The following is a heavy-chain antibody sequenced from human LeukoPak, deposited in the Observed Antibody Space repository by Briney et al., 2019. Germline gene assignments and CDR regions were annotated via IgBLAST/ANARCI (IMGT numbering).Heavy chain of an antibody. V-gene: IGHV4-38-2*02. CDR3: ASLTTADAFDI. D-gene: IGHD3-22*01. CDR2: IYHSGST. J-gene: IGHJ3*02. Sequence: SSETLSLTCTVSGYSISSGYYWGWIRQPPGKGLEWIGSIYHSGSTYYNPSLKSLVTISVDTSKHQFSLKVSSVTAADTAVYYCASLTTADAFDIWGQGTMVTVSS. CDR1: GYSISSGYY.